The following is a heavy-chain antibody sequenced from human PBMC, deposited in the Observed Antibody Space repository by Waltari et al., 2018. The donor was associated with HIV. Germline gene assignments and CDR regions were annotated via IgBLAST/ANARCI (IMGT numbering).Heavy chain of an antibody. CDR1: GFTFNNYA. D-gene: IGHD1-26*01. Sequence: EVQLLDSGGGLVQPGGSLRLSCAASGFTFNNYAMTWVRQAPGKGLEWVSAISGSGVTTYYADSVKGRFTISRDNSKNTLYLQLNSLRAEDTAVYFCAKDSSALMVGTTGGAFDSWGQGTLVIVSS. CDR3: AKDSSALMVGTTGGAFDS. CDR2: ISGSGVTT. J-gene: IGHJ4*02. V-gene: IGHV3-23*01.